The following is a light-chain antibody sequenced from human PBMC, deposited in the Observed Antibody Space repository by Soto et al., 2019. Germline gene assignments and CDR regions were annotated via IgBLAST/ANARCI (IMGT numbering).Light chain of an antibody. CDR1: QGISNY. J-gene: IGKJ1*01. CDR2: GAS. CDR3: QKYNSAPRT. V-gene: IGKV1-27*01. Sequence: IKMTHSPSSLAASIGDSDTITCRVSQGISNYLAWYQQKPGRASHLLIYGASAVHSGVPSRFSGSGSGTDFTLTITSLQPEDVATYYCQKYNSAPRTFGPGTKVDIK.